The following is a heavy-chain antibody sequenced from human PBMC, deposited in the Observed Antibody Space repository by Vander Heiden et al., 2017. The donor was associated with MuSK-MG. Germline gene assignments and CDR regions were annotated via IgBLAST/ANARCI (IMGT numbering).Heavy chain of an antibody. J-gene: IGHJ4*02. CDR1: GFTFSSYS. V-gene: IGHV3-48*01. Sequence: EVQLVESGGGLVQPGGSLRLSCAASGFTFSSYSMNWVRQAPGKGLEWVSYISSSSSTIYYADSVKGRFTISRDNAKNSLYLQMNSLRPEDTAVYYCARDVDGDYVFHDYRGEGRLVNLSS. CDR2: ISSSSSTI. CDR3: ARDVDGDYVFHDY. D-gene: IGHD4-17*01.